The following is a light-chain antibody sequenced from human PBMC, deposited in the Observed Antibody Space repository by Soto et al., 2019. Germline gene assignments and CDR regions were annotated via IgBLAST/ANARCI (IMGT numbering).Light chain of an antibody. V-gene: IGLV2-14*01. CDR2: EVS. CDR3: SSYTSTSTPYV. J-gene: IGLJ1*01. CDR1: SSDVGAYNY. Sequence: QSVLTQPASVSGSPGQSITISCTGTSSDVGAYNYVSWFQQHPVKAPKLMIYEVSNRPSGVSNRFSGSKSGNTASLTISGLQAEDEADYYCSSYTSTSTPYVFGTGTKV.